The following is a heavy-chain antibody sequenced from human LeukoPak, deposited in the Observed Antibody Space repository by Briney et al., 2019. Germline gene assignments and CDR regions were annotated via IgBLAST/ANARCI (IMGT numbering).Heavy chain of an antibody. CDR1: GFTSTNYA. CDR2: LIGSSGST. V-gene: IGHV3-23*01. J-gene: IGHJ4*02. Sequence: PGGSLRLSCAASGFTSTNYAMNWVRQPPGKGLEWVSFLIGSSGSTDYAASVKGRFTISRDTSKNPLFLQMNSLRAEDTAIYYCAKGAYDYIEIGYFDSWGQGTVVSVSS. D-gene: IGHD5-12*01. CDR3: AKGAYDYIEIGYFDS.